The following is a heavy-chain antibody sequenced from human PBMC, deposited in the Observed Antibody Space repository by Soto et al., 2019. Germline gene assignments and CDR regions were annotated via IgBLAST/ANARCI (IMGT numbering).Heavy chain of an antibody. CDR3: ARVPERRQLLQH. D-gene: IGHD2-2*01. Sequence: ASVKVSCKASGYTFTRYCISWVRQAPGQGLEWMGWISAYNGNANYAQKLQGRVTMTTDTSTSTAYMELRSLRSDDTAVYYCARVPERRQLLQHWGQGTLVTVSS. J-gene: IGHJ1*01. V-gene: IGHV1-18*01. CDR1: GYTFTRYC. CDR2: ISAYNGNA.